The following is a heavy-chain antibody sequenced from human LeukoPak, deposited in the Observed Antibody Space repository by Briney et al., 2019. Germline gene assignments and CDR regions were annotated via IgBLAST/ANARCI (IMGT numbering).Heavy chain of an antibody. J-gene: IGHJ4*02. V-gene: IGHV3-33*01. CDR3: ARVSGYSGTWYVDY. CDR1: GFTLKSYG. D-gene: IGHD6-13*01. CDR2: IWYDGSNK. Sequence: PGRSLRLSCVASGFTLKSYGMHWVRQAPGKGLEWVAIIWYDGSNKYYADFVKGRFTTSRDNSKNTLYLQMNSLRADDTAVYYCARVSGYSGTWYVDYWGQGTLVTVSS.